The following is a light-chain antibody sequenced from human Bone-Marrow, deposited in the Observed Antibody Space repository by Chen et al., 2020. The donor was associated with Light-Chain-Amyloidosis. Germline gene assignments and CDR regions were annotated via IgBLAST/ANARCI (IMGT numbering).Light chain of an antibody. J-gene: IGLJ1*01. CDR3: SEYTITNTLV. Sequence: QSALTQPASVSGSPGQSITLSCTGTSSDVGGDNHVSWYQQHPDKAPKLMIYEVTNRPSWVPDRFSGSKADNTASLTISGLQTEDEADYFCSEYTITNTLVFGSGTRVTVL. CDR1: SSDVGGDNH. CDR2: EVT. V-gene: IGLV2-14*01.